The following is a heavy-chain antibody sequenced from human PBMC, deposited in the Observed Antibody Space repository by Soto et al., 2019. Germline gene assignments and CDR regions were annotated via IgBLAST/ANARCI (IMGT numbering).Heavy chain of an antibody. CDR2: INAGNGNT. J-gene: IGHJ4*02. V-gene: IGHV1-3*01. CDR3: ARGLGLYYSDY. Sequence: ASVKVSCKASGYTFTSCAMHWVRQAPGQRLEWMGWINAGNGNTKYSQKFQGRVTITRDTSASTAYMELSSLRSEDTAVYYCARGLGLYYSDYWGQGTLVTVSS. CDR1: GYTFTSCA. D-gene: IGHD1-26*01.